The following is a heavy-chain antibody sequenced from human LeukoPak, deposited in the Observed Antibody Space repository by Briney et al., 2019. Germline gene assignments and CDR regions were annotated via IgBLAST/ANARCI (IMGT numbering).Heavy chain of an antibody. CDR3: ARGGYYGSGSYSY. CDR2: INHSGST. CDR1: Y. J-gene: IGHJ4*02. D-gene: IGHD3-10*01. V-gene: IGHV4-34*01. Sequence: YWIGWIRQPPGKGLEWIGEINHSGSTNYNPSLKSRVTISVDTSKNQFSLKLSSVTAADTAVYYCARGGYYGSGSYSYWGQGTLVTVSS.